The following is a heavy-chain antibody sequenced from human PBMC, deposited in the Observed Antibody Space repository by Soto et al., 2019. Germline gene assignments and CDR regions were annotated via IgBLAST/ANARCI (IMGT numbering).Heavy chain of an antibody. V-gene: IGHV4-61*01. Sequence: PSETLSLTCTVSGGSVSSGSYYWSWIRQPPGKGLEWIGYIYYSGSTNYNPSLKSRVTISVDTSKNQFSLKLSSVTAADTAVYYCARERAEFTIFGVVPTFTYGMDVWGQGTTVTVSS. CDR1: GGSVSSGSYY. D-gene: IGHD3-3*01. J-gene: IGHJ6*02. CDR3: ARERAEFTIFGVVPTFTYGMDV. CDR2: IYYSGST.